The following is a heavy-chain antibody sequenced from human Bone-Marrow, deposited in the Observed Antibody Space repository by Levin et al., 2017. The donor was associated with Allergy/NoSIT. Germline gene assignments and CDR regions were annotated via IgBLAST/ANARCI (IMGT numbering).Heavy chain of an antibody. J-gene: IGHJ6*02. D-gene: IGHD3-10*02. CDR3: AGDPRGPPTRFGMNYVLAV. Sequence: GESLKISCKASGYTFIGHHIHWIRVAPGQGPEWLGCIDPMNGGTEYSEKFRGRVTLTRQTYINTAHLELTSLKSDDTAIYYCAGDPRGPPTRFGMNYVLAVWGQGTTVNVFS. CDR1: GYTFIGHH. CDR2: IDPMNGGT. V-gene: IGHV1-2*02.